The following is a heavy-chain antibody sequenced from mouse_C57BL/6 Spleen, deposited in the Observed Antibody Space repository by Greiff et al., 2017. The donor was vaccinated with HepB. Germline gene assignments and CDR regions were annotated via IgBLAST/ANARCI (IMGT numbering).Heavy chain of an antibody. CDR1: GFTFSDYY. Sequence: EVKVVESEGGLVQPGSSMKLSCTASGFTFSDYYMAWVRQVPEKGLEWVANINYDGSSTYYLDSLKSRFIISRDNAKNILYLQMSSLKSEDTATYYCARHYGSSYFDYWGQGTTLTVSS. V-gene: IGHV5-16*01. CDR2: INYDGSST. J-gene: IGHJ2*01. D-gene: IGHD1-1*01. CDR3: ARHYGSSYFDY.